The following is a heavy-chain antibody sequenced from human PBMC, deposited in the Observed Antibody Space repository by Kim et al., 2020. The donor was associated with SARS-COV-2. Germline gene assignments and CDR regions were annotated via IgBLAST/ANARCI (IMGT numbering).Heavy chain of an antibody. J-gene: IGHJ5*02. CDR3: ARGVGYDSSAWFDP. Sequence: GGSLRLSCAASGFTFSSYSMNWVRQAPGKGLEWVSSISSSSYIYYADSVKGRFTISRDNAKNSLYLQMNSLRAEDTAVYYCARGVGYDSSAWFDPWGQGTLVTVSS. CDR2: ISSSSYI. D-gene: IGHD3-22*01. CDR1: GFTFSSYS. V-gene: IGHV3-21*01.